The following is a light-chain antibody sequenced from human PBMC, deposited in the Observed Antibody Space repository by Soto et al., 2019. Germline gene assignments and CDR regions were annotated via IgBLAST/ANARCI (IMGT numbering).Light chain of an antibody. J-gene: IGLJ2*01. Sequence: QAVLTQSPSASASLGASVKLTCTLSSGHSSYAIEWHQQQPEKGPRYLMKLNSDGSHSKGDGIPDRFSGSSSGAERYLTIASLHSEDEADYYCQTWGTGIQVFGGGTKVTVL. CDR3: QTWGTGIQV. V-gene: IGLV4-69*01. CDR2: LNSDGSH. CDR1: SGHSSYA.